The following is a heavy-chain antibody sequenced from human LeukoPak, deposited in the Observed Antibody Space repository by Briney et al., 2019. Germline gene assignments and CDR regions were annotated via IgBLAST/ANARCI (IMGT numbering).Heavy chain of an antibody. Sequence: GASVKVSCKASGYTFTSSGISGVRQAPGPGLEWMGWISAYNGNTNYAQKLPGRVTMPTDTSTSTAYMELRSLRSDHTAVYYCARIRGLRWLARAFDIWGQGTMVTVSS. V-gene: IGHV1-18*01. D-gene: IGHD4-23*01. CDR3: ARIRGLRWLARAFDI. J-gene: IGHJ3*02. CDR1: GYTFTSSG. CDR2: ISAYNGNT.